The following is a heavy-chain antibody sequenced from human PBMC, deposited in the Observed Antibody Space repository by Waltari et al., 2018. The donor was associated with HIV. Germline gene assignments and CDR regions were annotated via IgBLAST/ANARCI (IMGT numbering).Heavy chain of an antibody. V-gene: IGHV1-2*06. Sequence: QVQLVQSGAEVKKPGASVTVSCKASGYTFTAYYMHWVRQAPGQGLEWMGRINLNSGDTNYGQKFQGRVTMTRDTSISTAYMELSRLRSDDTAVYYCARDSYYYDSSGFFPDFWGQGTLVTVSS. CDR1: GYTFTAYY. CDR3: ARDSYYYDSSGFFPDF. D-gene: IGHD3-22*01. CDR2: INLNSGDT. J-gene: IGHJ4*02.